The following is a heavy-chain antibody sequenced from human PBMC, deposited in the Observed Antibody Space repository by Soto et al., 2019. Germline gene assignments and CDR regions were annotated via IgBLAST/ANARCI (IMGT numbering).Heavy chain of an antibody. CDR3: VTVNYYDSSGSSLDAFDI. CDR2: IRNKAKSYTT. CDR1: GFTFSDHF. V-gene: IGHV3-72*01. D-gene: IGHD3-22*01. Sequence: PGGSLRLACAASGFTFSDHFMDWVRQAPGKGLEWVGRIRNKAKSYTTQYAPSVKGRFTISRDDSQMSLYLQMHSPGTGDTPPCYCVTVNYYDSSGSSLDAFDIWGQGTMVTVSS. J-gene: IGHJ3*02.